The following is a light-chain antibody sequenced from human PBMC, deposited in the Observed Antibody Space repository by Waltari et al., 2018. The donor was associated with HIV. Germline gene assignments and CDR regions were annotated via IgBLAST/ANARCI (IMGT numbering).Light chain of an antibody. CDR1: QSLLSNNKHF. CDR3: HQYHTAPLS. J-gene: IGKJ4*01. V-gene: IGKV4-1*01. Sequence: DIVMTQSPDSLAVSLGARATINCKSSQSLLSNNKHFLAWYQQKPGQPPKSLISWASIRESGVPDRFSGSGSGTDFTLTISNLQAEDVAVDYCHQYHTAPLSFGGGTKVGVK. CDR2: WAS.